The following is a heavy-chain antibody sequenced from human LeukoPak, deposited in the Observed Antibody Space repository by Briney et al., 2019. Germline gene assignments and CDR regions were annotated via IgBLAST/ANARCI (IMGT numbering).Heavy chain of an antibody. CDR3: ARSSSSWYYYYYGMDV. CDR1: GFTFSDYY. CDR2: ISSSGSTI. Sequence: GGSLRLSCAAPGFTFSDYYMSWIRQAPGKGLEWVSYISSSGSTIYYADSVKGRFTISRDNAKNSLYLQMNSLRAEDTAVYYCARSSSSWYYYYYGMDVWGQGTTVTVSS. J-gene: IGHJ6*02. V-gene: IGHV3-11*01. D-gene: IGHD6-13*01.